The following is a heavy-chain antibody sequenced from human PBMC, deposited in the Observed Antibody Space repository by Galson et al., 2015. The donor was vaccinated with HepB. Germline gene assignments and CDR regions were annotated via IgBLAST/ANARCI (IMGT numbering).Heavy chain of an antibody. Sequence: SLRLSCAASGFTFGDYAMSWFRQAPGKGLEWVGLIRSRPDGGTTNYAASVKGRFTILRDDSKSIAYLQMNSLKTEDTAVYYCTRDRPLDYWGQGTLVIVSS. V-gene: IGHV3-49*03. D-gene: IGHD6-6*01. CDR2: IRSRPDGGTT. CDR3: TRDRPLDY. J-gene: IGHJ4*02. CDR1: GFTFGDYA.